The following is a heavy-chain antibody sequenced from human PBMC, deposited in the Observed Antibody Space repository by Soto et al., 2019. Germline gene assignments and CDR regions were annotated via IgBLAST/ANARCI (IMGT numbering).Heavy chain of an antibody. CDR2: IYHSGST. Sequence: KPSGTLSLTCAVSGGSISSGGYSWSWIRQPPGQGRECIGYIYHSGSTYYNPSLKSRATISVDRSNNQFSLKLSSVTAADTAVYYGASTPKYYYDSSGYYGNFDYWGQGTLVTVSS. CDR1: GGSISSGGYS. CDR3: ASTPKYYYDSSGYYGNFDY. J-gene: IGHJ4*02. V-gene: IGHV4-30-2*01. D-gene: IGHD3-22*01.